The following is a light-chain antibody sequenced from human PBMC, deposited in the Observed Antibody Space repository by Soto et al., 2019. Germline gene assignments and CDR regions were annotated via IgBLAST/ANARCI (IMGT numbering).Light chain of an antibody. J-gene: IGLJ1*01. CDR1: SSDVGSYNL. CDR3: CSYAGSSTYV. CDR2: EGS. V-gene: IGLV2-23*01. Sequence: QSALTQPASVSGSPGQSIIISCTGSSSDVGSYNLVSWYQQHPGKAPKLMIYEGSKRPSGISNRFSGSKSGNTASLTISGLQAEDEADYYCCSYAGSSTYVFGTGTKVT.